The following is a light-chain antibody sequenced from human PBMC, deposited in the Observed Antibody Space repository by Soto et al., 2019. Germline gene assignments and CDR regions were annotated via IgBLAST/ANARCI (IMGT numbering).Light chain of an antibody. CDR3: GTWDTKMGGVV. J-gene: IGLJ2*01. V-gene: IGLV1-51*01. CDR1: ISTIGDNF. CDR2: DNN. Sequence: QSVLTQPPSVSAAPGQKVTISCSGSISTIGDNFVSWYQQFPGTAPKLLIYDNNKRLSGIPDRFSGSKSGTSATLAITGLQTGDEADYFCGTWDTKMGGVVFGGGTKLTVL.